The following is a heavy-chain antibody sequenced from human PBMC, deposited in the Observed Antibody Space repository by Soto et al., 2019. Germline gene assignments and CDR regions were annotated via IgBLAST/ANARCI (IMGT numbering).Heavy chain of an antibody. V-gene: IGHV3-48*02. D-gene: IGHD2-2*01. J-gene: IGHJ4*02. Sequence: GGSLRLSCAASGFTFSSYSMNWVRQAPGKGLEWVSYISSSSSNIYYADSVKGRFTVSRDNAKNSLYLQMNSLRDEDTAVYFCARDSLLGSRWANCFDYWGRGALVTVS. CDR3: ARDSLLGSRWANCFDY. CDR1: GFTFSSYS. CDR2: ISSSSSNI.